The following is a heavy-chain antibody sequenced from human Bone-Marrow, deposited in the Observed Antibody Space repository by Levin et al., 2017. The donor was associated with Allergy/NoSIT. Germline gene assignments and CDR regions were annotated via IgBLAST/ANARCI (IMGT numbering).Heavy chain of an antibody. CDR1: GCTFSSYA. D-gene: IGHD2-2*03. Sequence: PTASVKVSCKASGCTFSSYAISWVRQAPGQGLEWMGGIIPIFGTANYAQKFQGRVTITADKSTSTAYMELSSVRSEDTAVYYCGMDEGYFDPWGRGTLVTVSS. V-gene: IGHV1-69*06. CDR3: GMDEGYFDP. J-gene: IGHJ2*01. CDR2: IIPIFGTA.